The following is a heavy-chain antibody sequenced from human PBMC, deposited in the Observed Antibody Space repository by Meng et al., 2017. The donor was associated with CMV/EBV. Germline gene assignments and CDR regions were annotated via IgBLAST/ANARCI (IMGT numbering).Heavy chain of an antibody. CDR1: GYTFTSYY. CDR3: ARLVRRGGTTFRHSDRDFDY. J-gene: IGHJ4*02. CDR2: INPSGGRT. D-gene: IGHD1-1*01. V-gene: IGHV1-46*01. Sequence: ASVKVSCKAFGYTFTSYYMHWVRQAPGQGLEWMGIINPSGGRTSYAQKFQGRVTMTRDTSTSTVYMELSSLRSEDTAVYYCARLVRRGGTTFRHSDRDFDYWGQGTLVTVSS.